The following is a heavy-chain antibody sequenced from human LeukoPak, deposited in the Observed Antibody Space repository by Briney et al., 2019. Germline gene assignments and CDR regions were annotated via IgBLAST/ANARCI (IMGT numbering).Heavy chain of an antibody. J-gene: IGHJ4*02. CDR2: INHSGST. D-gene: IGHD3-10*01. CDR3: ARARITMVRGVIIIRGGHFDS. CDR1: GGSFSGYY. Sequence: SETLSLTCAVYGGSFSGYYWTWIRQPPGKGLEWIGEINHSGSTNYNPSLKSRVTISVDTSKNQFSLKLSSVTAADTAIYYCARARITMVRGVIIIRGGHFDSWGQGTLVTVSS. V-gene: IGHV4-34*01.